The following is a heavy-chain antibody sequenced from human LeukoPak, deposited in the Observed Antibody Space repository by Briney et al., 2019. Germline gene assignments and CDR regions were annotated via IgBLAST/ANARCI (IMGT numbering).Heavy chain of an antibody. Sequence: GGSLRLSCAASGFTFSSYAMSWVRQAPGKGLEWVSSISSSSSYIYYADSVRGRFTISRDNAKNSLYLQMNSLRAEDTAVYYCARVVDTAMVTGYYYYYYMDVWGKGTTVTVSS. D-gene: IGHD5-18*01. J-gene: IGHJ6*03. V-gene: IGHV3-21*01. CDR1: GFTFSSYA. CDR3: ARVVDTAMVTGYYYYYYMDV. CDR2: ISSSSSYI.